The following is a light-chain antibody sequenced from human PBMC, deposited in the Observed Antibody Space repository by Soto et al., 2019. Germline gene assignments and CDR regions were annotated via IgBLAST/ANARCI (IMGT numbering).Light chain of an antibody. J-gene: IGKJ2*01. CDR1: QSISTW. Sequence: DIQMTQSPSTLSASVGDRVTITCRASQSISTWLAWYQQKPGKAPKLLIYKASSLRNGVPARFSGSGSGTEFTLTICSLQPDDVASYYCQQYNCYPHTFGQGTQLEIK. V-gene: IGKV1-5*03. CDR3: QQYNCYPHT. CDR2: KAS.